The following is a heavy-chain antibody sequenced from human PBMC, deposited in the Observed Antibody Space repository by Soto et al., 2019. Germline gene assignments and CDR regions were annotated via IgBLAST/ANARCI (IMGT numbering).Heavy chain of an antibody. J-gene: IGHJ6*02. Sequence: QVQLLESGGGVVQPGKSLRLSCAASGFTFSSHAMHWVRQAPGKGLEWVAVISYNGNNNEYYADSVKGRFTISRDNSKSTLYLEMNRLRGEETAIYFCARDRITSRLRAMDLWGPGAPGLVS. D-gene: IGHD4-17*01. V-gene: IGHV3-30*14. CDR3: ARDRITSRLRAMDL. CDR1: GFTFSSHA. CDR2: ISYNGNNNE.